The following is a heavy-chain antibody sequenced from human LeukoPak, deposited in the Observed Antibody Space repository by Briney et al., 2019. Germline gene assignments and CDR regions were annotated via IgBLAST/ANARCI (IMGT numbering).Heavy chain of an antibody. D-gene: IGHD1-26*01. Sequence: SETLSLTCTVSARSINRFYWNWIRQSPGKGLEWIGYIHHSGSTKYNPSLQSRVTMSMDTSKNQVSLKLSSVSAADSAVYSCATNTGSYFAWFDYWGQGTLVTVSS. CDR3: ATNTGSYFAWFDY. CDR1: ARSINRFY. V-gene: IGHV4-59*03. J-gene: IGHJ4*02. CDR2: IHHSGST.